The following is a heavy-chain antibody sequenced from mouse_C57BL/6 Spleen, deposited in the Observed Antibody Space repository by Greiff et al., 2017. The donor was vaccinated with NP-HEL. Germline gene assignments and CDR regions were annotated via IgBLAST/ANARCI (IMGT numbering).Heavy chain of an antibody. Sequence: DVKLVESEGGLVQPGSSMKLSCTASGFTFSDYYMAWVRQVPEKGLEWVANINYDGSSTYYLDSLKSRFIISRDNAKNILYLQMSSLKSEDTATYYCARETTVVAPGYFDVWGTGTTVTVSS. D-gene: IGHD1-1*01. CDR3: ARETTVVAPGYFDV. V-gene: IGHV5-16*01. CDR1: GFTFSDYY. J-gene: IGHJ1*03. CDR2: INYDGSST.